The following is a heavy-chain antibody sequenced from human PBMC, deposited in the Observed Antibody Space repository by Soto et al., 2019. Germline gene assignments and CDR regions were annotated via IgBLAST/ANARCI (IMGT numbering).Heavy chain of an antibody. J-gene: IGHJ4*02. CDR3: ARGYDTALAPIF. Sequence: NPSETLSLTCAVYGGSFSSYHWRWIRQTPGKGLEWIGEINHLTTTNYNPSLKSRVIISLDTPKNQFSLKLSSVTAADTAVYYCARGYDTALAPIFWGQGILVTVSS. CDR2: INHLTTT. V-gene: IGHV4-34*01. CDR1: GGSFSSYH. D-gene: IGHD5-18*01.